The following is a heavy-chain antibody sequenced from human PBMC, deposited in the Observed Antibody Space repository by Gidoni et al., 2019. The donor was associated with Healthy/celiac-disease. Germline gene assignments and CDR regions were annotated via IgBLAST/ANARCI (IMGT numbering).Heavy chain of an antibody. CDR1: GFTLSSYG. V-gene: IGHV3-30*18. J-gene: IGHJ4*02. CDR2: ISYDGSNK. D-gene: IGHD3-16*01. Sequence: VQLVSSGGGVVQPARSLSLSCAASGFTLSSYGMHWVSQAPGKGLEWVAVISYDGSNKYYADSVKGRFTISRDNSKNTLYLQMNSLRAEDTAVYYCAKWGRLAGFDYWGQGTLVTVSS. CDR3: AKWGRLAGFDY.